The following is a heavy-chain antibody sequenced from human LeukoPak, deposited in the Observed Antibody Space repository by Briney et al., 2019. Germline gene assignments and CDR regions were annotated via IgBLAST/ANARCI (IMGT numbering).Heavy chain of an antibody. Sequence: TGGSLRLSCAASGFSSSNYRMNWVRQAPGKRLEWVSFITGSSNYIYYADSVKGRFTISRDNAKNSLYLQMNSLRAEDTAVYYCARRVVVVATDSYYGMDVWGQGTTVTVSS. J-gene: IGHJ6*02. V-gene: IGHV3-21*01. CDR2: ITGSSNYI. D-gene: IGHD2-15*01. CDR3: ARRVVVVATDSYYGMDV. CDR1: GFSSSNYR.